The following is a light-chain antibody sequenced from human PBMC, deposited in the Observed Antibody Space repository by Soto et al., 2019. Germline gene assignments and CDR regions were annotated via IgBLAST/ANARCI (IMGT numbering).Light chain of an antibody. CDR1: QSVSSK. CDR2: DAS. V-gene: IGKV3D-20*01. Sequence: ETVETQSPPTLSVPRVDCATLSCRASQSVSSKLAWYQQKPGQAPRLLIYDASSRATGIPDRFSGSGSGTDFTLTISRLDPEDFAVYYCQQYGSSPRTFGQGTKVDI. J-gene: IGKJ1*01. CDR3: QQYGSSPRT.